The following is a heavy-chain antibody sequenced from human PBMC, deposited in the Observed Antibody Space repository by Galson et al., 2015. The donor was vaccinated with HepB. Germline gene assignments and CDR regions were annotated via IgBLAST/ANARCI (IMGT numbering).Heavy chain of an antibody. Sequence: SVKVSCKASGGTFRTSSILWVRQAPGQGLEWVGGINPIFRVSNYAQRFQGRVTITADESATTAYMELTSLRSEDTAICYCATEGKNTDLWLDPWGQGTLLIVSS. J-gene: IGHJ5*02. CDR3: ATEGKNTDLWLDP. D-gene: IGHD2/OR15-2a*01. CDR1: GGTFRTSS. V-gene: IGHV1-69*13. CDR2: INPIFRVS.